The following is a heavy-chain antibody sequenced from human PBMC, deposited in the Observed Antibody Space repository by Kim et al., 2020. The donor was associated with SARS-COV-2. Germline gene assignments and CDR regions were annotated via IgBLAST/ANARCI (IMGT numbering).Heavy chain of an antibody. CDR3: AKDGRDPSSGHYFES. CDR2: IWYDGGRK. J-gene: IGHJ4*02. D-gene: IGHD6-25*01. CDR1: GFIFGKFG. V-gene: IGHV3-33*06. Sequence: GGSLRLSCAASGFIFGKFGMHWVRQAPGKGLEWVAVIWYDGGRKYYEDSVKGRFTISRDNSKSTLYLQMDSLRPEDTGVYYCAKDGRDPSSGHYFESWGQGTLVTLSA.